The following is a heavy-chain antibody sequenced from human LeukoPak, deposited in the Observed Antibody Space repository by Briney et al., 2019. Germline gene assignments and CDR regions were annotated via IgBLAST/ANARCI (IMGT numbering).Heavy chain of an antibody. J-gene: IGHJ3*02. V-gene: IGHV4-59*01. D-gene: IGHD5-12*01. CDR2: IYYSGST. CDR1: GGSISSYY. Sequence: SETLSLTCTVSGGSISSYYWSWIRQPPGKGLEWIGYIYYSGSTNYNPSLKSRVTISVDTSKNQFSLKLSSVTAADTAVYYCASGYSGYPWPPPRRDGAFDIWGQGTMVTVSS. CDR3: ASGYSGYPWPPPRRDGAFDI.